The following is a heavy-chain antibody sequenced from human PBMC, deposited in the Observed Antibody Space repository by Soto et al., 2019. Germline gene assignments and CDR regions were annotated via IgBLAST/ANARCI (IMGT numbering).Heavy chain of an antibody. J-gene: IGHJ6*02. Sequence: QVQLVQSRGEVKKPGASVKVSCKTSGYSFTTYGISWVRQAPGQGLEWMGWISGYNGNTNYAQKLKCRLTMTTDTSTSTAYMERRSLTSDDTAVYYCAREGPAPYYYYGMDVWGQGSTVTVSS. CDR2: ISGYNGNT. V-gene: IGHV1-18*01. CDR1: GYSFTTYG. CDR3: AREGPAPYYYYGMDV.